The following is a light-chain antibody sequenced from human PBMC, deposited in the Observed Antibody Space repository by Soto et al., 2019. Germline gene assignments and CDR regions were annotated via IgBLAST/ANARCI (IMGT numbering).Light chain of an antibody. J-gene: IGLJ1*01. CDR2: SNN. CDR1: SSNIGRNT. V-gene: IGLV1-44*01. Sequence: QSALTLPPSASGTPGQRVTISCSGSSSNIGRNTVNWYQQLPGTAPKLLIYSNNQRPSGVPDRFSGSKSGTSASLAISGLQSEDEADYYCAGWDDSLNGYVFGTGTE. CDR3: AGWDDSLNGYV.